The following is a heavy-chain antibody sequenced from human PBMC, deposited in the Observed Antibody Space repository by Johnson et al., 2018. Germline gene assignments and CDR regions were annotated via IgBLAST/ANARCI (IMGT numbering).Heavy chain of an antibody. CDR1: GFTFSSYS. Sequence: VQLVESGGGLVQPGGSLRLSCAASGFTFSSYSMNWVRQAPGKGLEWVSGISWNSGRIGFAAPVPGRFTISRDNAKNSLYLQMNSLRAADTAVYYCAKDRAYGGYVGYYYYGLDVWGQGTTVTVSS. CDR3: AKDRAYGGYVGYYYYGLDV. CDR2: ISWNSGRI. V-gene: IGHV3-48*04. J-gene: IGHJ6*02. D-gene: IGHD6-25*01.